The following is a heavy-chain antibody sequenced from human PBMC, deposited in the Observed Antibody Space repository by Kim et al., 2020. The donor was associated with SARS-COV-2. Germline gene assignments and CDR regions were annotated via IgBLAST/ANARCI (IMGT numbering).Heavy chain of an antibody. CDR1: GYTFTSYA. J-gene: IGHJ4*02. CDR3: ARGGITIFGVVMYYFDY. Sequence: ASVKVSCKASGYTFTSYAMNWVRQAPGQGLEWMGWINTNTGNPTFAQGFTGRFVFSLDTSVSTAYLQISSLKAEDTAVYYCARGGITIFGVVMYYFDYWGQGTLVTVSS. V-gene: IGHV7-4-1*02. D-gene: IGHD3-3*01. CDR2: INTNTGNP.